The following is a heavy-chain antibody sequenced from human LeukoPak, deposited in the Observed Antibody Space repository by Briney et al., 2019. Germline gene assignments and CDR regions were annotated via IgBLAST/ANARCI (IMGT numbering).Heavy chain of an antibody. J-gene: IGHJ4*02. V-gene: IGHV3-74*01. CDR3: VRDDNVDNSGIEY. Sequence: RPGGSLRLSCAASGFTFSSYWMHWVRQVPGKGLMWVSHINNDGSSTTYADSVKGRFTISRDNAKNTLHLQMNSLRAEDTAVYYCVRDDNVDNSGIEYWGQGTLVTVSS. CDR1: GFTFSSYW. D-gene: IGHD4-23*01. CDR2: INNDGSST.